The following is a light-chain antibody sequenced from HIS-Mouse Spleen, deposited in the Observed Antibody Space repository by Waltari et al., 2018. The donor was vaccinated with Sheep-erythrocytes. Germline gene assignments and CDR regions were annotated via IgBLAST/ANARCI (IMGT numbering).Light chain of an antibody. Sequence: QSALPQPRPVSGSPGQSVPISCTGTSRDVCGYNYRSWYPHHPCKAPKLWIYDVSKRPSGVPDRFSGSKSGNTASLTISGLQAEDEADYYCCSYAGSYTWVFGGGTKLTVL. CDR2: DVS. V-gene: IGLV2-11*01. CDR3: CSYAGSYTWV. CDR1: SRDVCGYNY. J-gene: IGLJ3*02.